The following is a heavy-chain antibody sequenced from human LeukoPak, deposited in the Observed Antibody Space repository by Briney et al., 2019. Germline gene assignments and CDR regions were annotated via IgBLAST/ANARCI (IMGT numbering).Heavy chain of an antibody. CDR2: IYYSGST. CDR1: GGSISSGGYY. J-gene: IGHJ6*03. D-gene: IGHD3-3*01. V-gene: IGHV4-31*03. Sequence: SETLSLTCTVSGGSISSGGYYWSWIHQHPGKGLEWIGYIYYSGSTYYNPSLKSRVTISVDTSKNQFSLKLSSVTAADTAVYYCARDFRGYDFWSGYGGGYMDVWGKGTTVTVSS. CDR3: ARDFRGYDFWSGYGGGYMDV.